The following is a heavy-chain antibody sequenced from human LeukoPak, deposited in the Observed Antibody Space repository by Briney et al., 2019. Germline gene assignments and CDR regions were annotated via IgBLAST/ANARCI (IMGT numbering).Heavy chain of an antibody. Sequence: SETLSLTCTVSGGSISSYYWSWIRQPPGKGLEWIGYIYYSGSTNYNPSLKSRVTISVDTSKNQFSLKLSSVTAADTDVYYCARERWELLGGYYSDYWGQGTLVTVSS. CDR1: GGSISSYY. J-gene: IGHJ4*02. D-gene: IGHD1-26*01. CDR3: ARERWELLGGYYSDY. V-gene: IGHV4-59*01. CDR2: IYYSGST.